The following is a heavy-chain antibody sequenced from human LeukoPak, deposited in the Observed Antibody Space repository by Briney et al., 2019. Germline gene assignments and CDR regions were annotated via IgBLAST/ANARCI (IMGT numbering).Heavy chain of an antibody. Sequence: GGSLRLSCAASGFTFSSYGMHWVRQAPGKGLEWVAIISYDGSYQNYGDSVKGRFTISRDNSKNTLYLQMNSLRAEDTALYYCAKDRSCTNDICHGDFDYWGQGTLVTVSS. CDR2: ISYDGSYQ. CDR3: AKDRSCTNDICHGDFDY. CDR1: GFTFSSYG. J-gene: IGHJ4*02. V-gene: IGHV3-33*05. D-gene: IGHD2-8*01.